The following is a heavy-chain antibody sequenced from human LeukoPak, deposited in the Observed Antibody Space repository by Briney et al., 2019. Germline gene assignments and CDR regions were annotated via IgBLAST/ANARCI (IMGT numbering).Heavy chain of an antibody. Sequence: PSETLSLTCTVSGGSISSYYWSWIRQPPGKGLEWIGYIYYSGSTNYNPSLKSRVTISVDTSKNQFSLKLSSVTVADTAVYFCARGADENGMDVWGQGTRVTVSS. J-gene: IGHJ6*02. D-gene: IGHD6-19*01. CDR2: IYYSGST. V-gene: IGHV4-59*12. CDR3: ARGADENGMDV. CDR1: GGSISSYY.